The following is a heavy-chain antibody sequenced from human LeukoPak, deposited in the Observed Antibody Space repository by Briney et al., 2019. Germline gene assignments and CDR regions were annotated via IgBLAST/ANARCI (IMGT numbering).Heavy chain of an antibody. CDR1: GYSISSGYY. D-gene: IGHD1-26*01. V-gene: IGHV4-38-2*01. Sequence: PSETLSLTCAVSGYSISSGYYWGWIRQPPGKGLEWIGSIYHSGSTYYNPSLKSRVTISVDTSKNQFSLKLSSVTAADTAVYYCGSSRELQGEYAFDIWGQGTMVTVSS. CDR2: IYHSGST. CDR3: GSSRELQGEYAFDI. J-gene: IGHJ3*02.